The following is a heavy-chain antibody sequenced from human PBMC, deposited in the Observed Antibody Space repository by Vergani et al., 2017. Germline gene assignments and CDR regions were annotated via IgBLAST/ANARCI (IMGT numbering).Heavy chain of an antibody. J-gene: IGHJ4*02. V-gene: IGHV4-39*01. CDR2: IYYSGST. CDR3: ARLCTYYYGSGSYICY. Sequence: QLQLQESGSGLVKPSQTLSLTCAVSGGSISSSSYYWGWIRQPPGKGLEWIGSIYYSGSTYYNPSLKSRVTISVDTSKNQFSLKLSSVTAADTAVYYCARLCTYYYGSGSYICYWGQGTLVTVSS. D-gene: IGHD3-10*01. CDR1: GGSISSSSYY.